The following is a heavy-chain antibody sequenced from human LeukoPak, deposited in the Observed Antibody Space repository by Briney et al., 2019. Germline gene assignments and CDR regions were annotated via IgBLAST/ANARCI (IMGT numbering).Heavy chain of an antibody. J-gene: IGHJ4*02. Sequence: GGSLRLSCAASGFTFSDYYMSWIRQAPGKGLEWVSYISSSGSTIYYADSVKGRFTISRDNAKNSLYLQMNSLRAEDTAVYYCARATRMYSSSSSIDYWGQGTLVTVSS. V-gene: IGHV3-11*04. CDR1: GFTFSDYY. CDR2: ISSSGSTI. CDR3: ARATRMYSSSSSIDY. D-gene: IGHD6-6*01.